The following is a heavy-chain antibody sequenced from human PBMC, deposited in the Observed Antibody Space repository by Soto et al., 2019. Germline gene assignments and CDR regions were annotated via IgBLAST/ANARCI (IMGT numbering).Heavy chain of an antibody. Sequence: EVQLVESGGGLVRPGVSLRLSCAASGFTFNAYTLNWVRQAPGKGLEWIASIAGPTPYLYYADSVRGRFTVSRDNAQNSRFLQINTLRADDTAVYYCARTSSGYDYAHSFDFWGQGTLVSVSS. D-gene: IGHD5-18*01. V-gene: IGHV3-21*02. CDR3: ARTSSGYDYAHSFDF. CDR1: GFTFNAYT. J-gene: IGHJ4*02. CDR2: IAGPTPYL.